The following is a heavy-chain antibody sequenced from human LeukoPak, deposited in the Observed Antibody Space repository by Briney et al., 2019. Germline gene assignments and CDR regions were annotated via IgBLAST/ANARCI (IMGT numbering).Heavy chain of an antibody. Sequence: PGGSLRLSCAASGFTFSSYEMNWVRQAPGKGLEWVSYISSSGSTIYYADSVKGRFTISRDNAKNSLYLQMNSLRAEDTALYHCARDPRPRIAVAGSIWFDPWGQGTLVTVSS. CDR2: ISSSGSTI. CDR1: GFTFSSYE. D-gene: IGHD6-19*01. J-gene: IGHJ5*02. CDR3: ARDPRPRIAVAGSIWFDP. V-gene: IGHV3-48*03.